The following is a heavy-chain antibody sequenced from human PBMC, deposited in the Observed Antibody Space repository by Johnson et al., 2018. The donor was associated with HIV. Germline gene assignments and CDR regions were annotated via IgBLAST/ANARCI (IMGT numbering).Heavy chain of an antibody. D-gene: IGHD5-24*01. CDR2: IKQDGTEK. CDR1: AFAFSDSA. Sequence: VQLVESGGDLVQPGGSLKLSCAASAFAFSDSAIHWVRQASGKGLEWVANIKQDGTEKYYVGSVKGRFTISRDNAKNSLYLQMNSLRAEDTAVYYCARDGPWLQSQRDAFDVWGRWTMVTVSS. J-gene: IGHJ3*01. CDR3: ARDGPWLQSQRDAFDV. V-gene: IGHV3-7*01.